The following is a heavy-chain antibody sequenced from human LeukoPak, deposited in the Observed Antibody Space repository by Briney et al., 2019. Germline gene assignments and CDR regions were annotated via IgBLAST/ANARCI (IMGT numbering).Heavy chain of an antibody. Sequence: GGSLRLSCAASGFTFSSYWMHWVRHAPGKGLVWVSRINSDGSSTSYADSVKGRFTISRDNAKNTLYLQMNSLRAEDTAVYYCARDRVVRGIKTSYYGMDVWGQGTTVTVSS. D-gene: IGHD3-10*01. CDR1: GFTFSSYW. J-gene: IGHJ6*02. CDR2: INSDGSST. V-gene: IGHV3-74*01. CDR3: ARDRVVRGIKTSYYGMDV.